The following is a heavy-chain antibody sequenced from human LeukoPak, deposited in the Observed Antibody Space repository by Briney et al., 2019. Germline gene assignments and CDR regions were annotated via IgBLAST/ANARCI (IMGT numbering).Heavy chain of an antibody. CDR1: GFTFSSYE. J-gene: IGHJ6*03. CDR2: ISFSGGST. CDR3: AKDKSDPRPYYMDV. D-gene: IGHD2-21*02. V-gene: IGHV3-23*01. Sequence: PGGSLRLSCAASGFTFSSYEMNWVRQAPGQGLEWVSGISFSGGSTFSADSVKGRFTISRDNSKNTLYLQMNSLRVEDTAVYYCAKDKSDPRPYYMDVWGKGTTVTVSS.